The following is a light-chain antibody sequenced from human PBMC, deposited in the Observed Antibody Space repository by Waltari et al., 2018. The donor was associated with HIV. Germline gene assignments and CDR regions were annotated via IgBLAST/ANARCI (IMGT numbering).Light chain of an antibody. CDR2: GNS. Sequence: QSVLTQPPSVSGAPGQRVTISCTGSSSNTAAGYDVHRYQQLTGTAPKLLIYGNSNRPSGVPDRFSGSKSGTSASLAITGLQAEDEADYYCQSYDSSLSGSRVFGGGTKLTVL. J-gene: IGLJ2*01. V-gene: IGLV1-40*01. CDR1: SSNTAAGYD. CDR3: QSYDSSLSGSRV.